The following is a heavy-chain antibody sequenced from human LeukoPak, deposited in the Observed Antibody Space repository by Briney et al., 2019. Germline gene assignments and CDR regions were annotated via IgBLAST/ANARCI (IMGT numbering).Heavy chain of an antibody. D-gene: IGHD2-21*01. CDR1: GGSISSYY. CDR2: IYYSGST. CDR3: ARVIRAEENPTFDI. Sequence: SETLSLTCTVSGGSISSYYWSWIRQPPGKGLEWIGYIYYSGSTNYNPSLKSRVTISVDTSKNQFSLKLSSVTAADTAAYYCARVIRAEENPTFDIWGQGTMVTVSS. J-gene: IGHJ3*02. V-gene: IGHV4-59*08.